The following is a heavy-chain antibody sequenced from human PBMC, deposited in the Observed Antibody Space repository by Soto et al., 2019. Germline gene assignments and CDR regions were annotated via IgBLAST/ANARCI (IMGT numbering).Heavy chain of an antibody. D-gene: IGHD6-13*01. CDR2: ITPIFGTA. CDR1: GGTFSSYA. V-gene: IGHV1-69*06. Sequence: SVKVSCKASGGTFSSYAISWVRQAPGQGLEWMGGITPIFGTANYAQKFQGRVTITADKSTSTAYMELSSLRSEDTAVYYCARPAAAGTYYYYCMDVWGQGTTVTVSS. J-gene: IGHJ6*02. CDR3: ARPAAAGTYYYYCMDV.